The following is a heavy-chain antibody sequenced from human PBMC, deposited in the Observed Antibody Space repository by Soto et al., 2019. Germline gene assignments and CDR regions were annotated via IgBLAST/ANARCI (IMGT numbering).Heavy chain of an antibody. J-gene: IGHJ6*02. D-gene: IGHD3-3*01. Sequence: ASVKVSGNASGGTFSRYSISWVRQAPGQGLEWMGGIIPNFATANYAQKFHCRVTITADKSPSTAYMELSDRRSEDTAVYYFATERRFLEWLKGNGMDVWGQGTTVNVSS. CDR3: ATERRFLEWLKGNGMDV. CDR1: GGTFSRYS. CDR2: IIPNFATA. V-gene: IGHV1-69*06.